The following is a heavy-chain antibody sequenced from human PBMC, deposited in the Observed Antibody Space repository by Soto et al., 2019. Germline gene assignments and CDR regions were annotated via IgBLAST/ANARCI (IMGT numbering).Heavy chain of an antibody. V-gene: IGHV1-18*01. D-gene: IGHD3-22*01. CDR2: ISAYNGNT. J-gene: IGHJ5*02. CDR1: GYTFRSHG. CDR3: VRDSGSGYDR. Sequence: QVQLVQSAAEVKKPGASVKVSCATSGYTFRSHGISWVRQAPGQGLEWLGWISAYNGNTDYVRRFQGRITMTTDASTNTAYIELRYLTYDVTAVYYCVRDSGSGYDRWGQGTRVTVS.